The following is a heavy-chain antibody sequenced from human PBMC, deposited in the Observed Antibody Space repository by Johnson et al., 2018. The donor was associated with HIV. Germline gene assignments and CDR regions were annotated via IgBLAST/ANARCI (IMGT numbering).Heavy chain of an antibody. V-gene: IGHV3-11*01. CDR3: ARVGYSSSWYGGYGAFDI. D-gene: IGHD6-13*01. CDR2: IGRSGSTF. J-gene: IGHJ3*02. Sequence: VHLVESGGGLVQPGGSLRLSCAASGFTFSDYYMSWIRQAPGKGLEWVSYIGRSGSTFYYADSVKGRFTISRGNAKNSLYLQMNSLRAEDTAVYYCARVGYSSSWYGGYGAFDIWGQGTMVTVSS. CDR1: GFTFSDYY.